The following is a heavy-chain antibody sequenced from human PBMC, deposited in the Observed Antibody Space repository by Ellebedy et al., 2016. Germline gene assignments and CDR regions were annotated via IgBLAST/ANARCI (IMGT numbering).Heavy chain of an antibody. CDR3: ARGPYYYDSSRGIIGWFDP. J-gene: IGHJ5*02. V-gene: IGHV1-8*01. Sequence: ASVKVSCKASGYTFTSYDINWVRQATGQGLEWMGWMNPDTGKTGYAQRFQGRVTMTRNTSISTAYMELSSLRSEDTAVYYCARGPYYYDSSRGIIGWFDPWGQGTLVTVSS. CDR1: GYTFTSYD. CDR2: MNPDTGKT. D-gene: IGHD3-22*01.